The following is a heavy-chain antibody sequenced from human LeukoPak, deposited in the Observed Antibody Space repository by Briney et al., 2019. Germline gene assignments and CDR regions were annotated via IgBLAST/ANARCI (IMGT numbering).Heavy chain of an antibody. D-gene: IGHD5-12*01. J-gene: IGHJ1*01. CDR2: LFYSGNT. CDR3: GRVRTGNTGSPEYFED. V-gene: IGHV4-59*01. Sequence: PSESLSLTCSVSGGSISSYYWSWVRQPPGKGLEWIGYLFYSGNTNPNPSLKSRVTILADTSKNQFSLRLNSVTAADTAVYVCGRVRTGNTGSPEYFEDWGQGTLVTVSS. CDR1: GGSISSYY.